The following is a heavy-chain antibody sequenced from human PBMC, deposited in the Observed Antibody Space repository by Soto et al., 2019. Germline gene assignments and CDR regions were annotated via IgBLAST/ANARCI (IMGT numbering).Heavy chain of an antibody. J-gene: IGHJ4*02. Sequence: EVQLVESGGGLVKPGGSPRLSCAASQFTFGAYTMNWVRQAPGKGLEWVSSISSGGHYIYYADSVKGRFTISRDNAKNSLYLQMSSLRAEDTALYYCARDYGDGFGYWGQGTLVTVSS. CDR2: ISSGGHYI. CDR1: QFTFGAYT. CDR3: ARDYGDGFGY. D-gene: IGHD4-17*01. V-gene: IGHV3-21*01.